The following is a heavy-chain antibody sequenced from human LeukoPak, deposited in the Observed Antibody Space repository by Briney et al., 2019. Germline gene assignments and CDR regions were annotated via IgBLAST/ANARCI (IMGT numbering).Heavy chain of an antibody. CDR3: ARYYYYGMDV. CDR2: INHSGST. J-gene: IGHJ6*02. V-gene: IGHV4-34*01. CDR1: GGSFSGYY. Sequence: SETLSLTCAVYGGSFSGYYWSWIRQPPGKGLEWIGEINHSGSTNYNPSLKSRVTISVDTSKNQFSLKLSSVTAADTAVYYRARYYYYGMDVWGQGTTVTVSS.